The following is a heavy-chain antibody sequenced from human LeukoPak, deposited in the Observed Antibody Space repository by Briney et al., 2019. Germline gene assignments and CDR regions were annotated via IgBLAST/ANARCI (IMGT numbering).Heavy chain of an antibody. Sequence: PGGSLRLSCAASGFTLSSYAMHWVRQAPGKGLEWVAVISYDGSNKYYADSVKGRFTISRDNSKNTLYLQMNSLRAEDTAVYYCARITVGATNRDYWGQGTLVTVSS. V-gene: IGHV3-30*01. CDR3: ARITVGATNRDY. D-gene: IGHD1-26*01. CDR1: GFTLSSYA. J-gene: IGHJ4*02. CDR2: ISYDGSNK.